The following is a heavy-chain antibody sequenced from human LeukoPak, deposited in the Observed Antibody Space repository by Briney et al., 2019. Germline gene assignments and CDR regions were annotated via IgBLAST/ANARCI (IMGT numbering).Heavy chain of an antibody. Sequence: RRASVTVSCKASGYTFTGYYMHWVRQAPGQGLEWMGWINPNSGGTNYAQKFQGRVTMTRDTSISTAYMELSRLRSDDTAVYYCARDLGGTTGNYWGQGTLVTVSS. CDR3: ARDLGGTTGNY. V-gene: IGHV1-2*02. CDR1: GYTFTGYY. J-gene: IGHJ4*02. CDR2: INPNSGGT. D-gene: IGHD4-11*01.